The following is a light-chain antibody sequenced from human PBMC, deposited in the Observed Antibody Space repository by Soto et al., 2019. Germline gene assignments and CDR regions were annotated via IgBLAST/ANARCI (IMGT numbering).Light chain of an antibody. CDR2: EVT. J-gene: IGLJ3*02. CDR1: SSDVGGYNY. Sequence: QSALTQPPSASGSPGQSVTISCTGTSSDVGGYNYVSWYQQHPGKAPKLMSYEVTKRPSGVPDRFSGSKSGNTASLTVSGLQAEDEADYYCSSYAGSNKLVFGGGTKLTV. CDR3: SSYAGSNKLV. V-gene: IGLV2-8*01.